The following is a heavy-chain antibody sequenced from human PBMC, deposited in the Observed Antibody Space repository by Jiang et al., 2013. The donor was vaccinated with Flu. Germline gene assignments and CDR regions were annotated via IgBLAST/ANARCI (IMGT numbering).Heavy chain of an antibody. J-gene: IGHJ4*02. V-gene: IGHV1-46*01. CDR2: INPSGGST. Sequence: YTFTSYYMHWVRQAPGQGLEWMGIINPSGGSTSYAQKFQGRVTMTRDTSTSTVYMELSSLRSEDTAVYYCARDQRDDYIWGSYRFAFDYWGQGTLVTVSS. CDR1: YTFTSYY. CDR3: ARDQRDDYIWGSYRFAFDY. D-gene: IGHD3-16*02.